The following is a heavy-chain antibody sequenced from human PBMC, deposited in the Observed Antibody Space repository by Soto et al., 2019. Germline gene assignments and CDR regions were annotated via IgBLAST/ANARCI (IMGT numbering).Heavy chain of an antibody. Sequence: ASVKVSCKASGYTFTSYYMHWVRQAPGQGLEWMGIINPSGGSTSYAQKFQGRVTMTRDTSTSTVYMELSSLRSEDTAVYYCARGLTTVVTPQRGGYWGQGTLVTVSS. CDR3: ARGLTTVVTPQRGGY. D-gene: IGHD4-17*01. V-gene: IGHV1-46*01. CDR1: GYTFTSYY. J-gene: IGHJ4*02. CDR2: INPSGGST.